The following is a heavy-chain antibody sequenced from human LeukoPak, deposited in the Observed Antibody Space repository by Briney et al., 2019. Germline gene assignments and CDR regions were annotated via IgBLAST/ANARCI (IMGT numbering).Heavy chain of an antibody. Sequence: SETLSLTCTVSGGSISSYYWSWIRQPAGKGLEWLGRIYTSGSTNYNPSLKSRVTMSVDTSKNQFSLKLSSVTVADTAVYYCAGEAAAGISRYWGQGTLVTVSS. CDR3: AGEAAAGISRY. V-gene: IGHV4-4*07. D-gene: IGHD6-13*01. CDR2: IYTSGST. J-gene: IGHJ4*02. CDR1: GGSISSYY.